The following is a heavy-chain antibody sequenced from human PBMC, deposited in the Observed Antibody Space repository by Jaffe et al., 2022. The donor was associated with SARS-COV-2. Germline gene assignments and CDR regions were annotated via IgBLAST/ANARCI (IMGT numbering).Heavy chain of an antibody. Sequence: EVQLVESGGGWVHPGGSLRLSCAASGFTFTDYAMSWVRQAPGKGLEWVSAIGGSGTNTYYADSVKGRFTISRDNSKNTLYLQMSSLRADDSALYYCAKGKADYADYGYTGYFDYWGQGTLVTVSS. D-gene: IGHD4-17*01. CDR2: IGGSGTNT. CDR1: GFTFTDYA. CDR3: AKGKADYADYGYTGYFDY. J-gene: IGHJ4*02. V-gene: IGHV3-23*04.